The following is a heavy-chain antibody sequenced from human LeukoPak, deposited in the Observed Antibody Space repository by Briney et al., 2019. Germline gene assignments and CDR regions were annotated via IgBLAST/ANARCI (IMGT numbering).Heavy chain of an antibody. D-gene: IGHD2-15*01. Sequence: GGSLRLSCAASGFTFSSYSMNWVRQAPGKGLEWVSSISSSSHIYYADSVKGGFTISRDNAKNSLYLQMNSLRAEDTAVYYCARDSYCSGGSCYGDFDYWGQGTLVTVSS. CDR3: ARDSYCSGGSCYGDFDY. J-gene: IGHJ4*02. V-gene: IGHV3-21*01. CDR2: ISSSSHI. CDR1: GFTFSSYS.